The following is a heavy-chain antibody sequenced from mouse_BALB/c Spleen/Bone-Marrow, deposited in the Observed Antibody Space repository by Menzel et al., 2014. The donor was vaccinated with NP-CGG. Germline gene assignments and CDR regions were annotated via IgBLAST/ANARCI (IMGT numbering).Heavy chain of an antibody. V-gene: IGHV14-3*02. CDR2: VDPANGTT. CDR1: GFNIKDTY. J-gene: IGHJ2*01. Sequence: EVQLQQSGAELVKPGASVKLSCTASGFNIKDTYMHWVKQRPEQGLEWIGRVDPANGTTKYDPKFQGKATITADTSSNTAHLQLSSLTSEDTAVYYCARYRLGTYFDYWGQGTTLTVSS. CDR3: ARYRLGTYFDY. D-gene: IGHD2-14*01.